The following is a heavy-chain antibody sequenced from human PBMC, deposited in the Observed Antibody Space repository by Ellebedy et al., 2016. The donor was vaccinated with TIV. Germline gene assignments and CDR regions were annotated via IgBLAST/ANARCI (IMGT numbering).Heavy chain of an antibody. CDR1: GFAFSYYS. Sequence: GGSLRLSCAASGFAFSYYSMNWVRQAPGKGLEWVSYISSSSTIYYADSVKGRFTSSRDNAKNSLYLQMNSLRAEDTAVYYCVGVRDDYGDYVGYWGQGTLVTVSS. D-gene: IGHD4-17*01. CDR3: VGVRDDYGDYVGY. J-gene: IGHJ4*02. V-gene: IGHV3-48*04. CDR2: ISSSSTI.